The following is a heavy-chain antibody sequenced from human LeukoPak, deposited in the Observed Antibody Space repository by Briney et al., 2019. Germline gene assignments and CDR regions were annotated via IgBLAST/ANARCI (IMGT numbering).Heavy chain of an antibody. CDR2: ISGGIMINT. V-gene: IGHV3-23*01. CDR3: AKDPVVGAPHVFDI. D-gene: IGHD3-16*02. J-gene: IGHJ3*02. Sequence: GGSLRLSCAASGFTFSTYAMSWVRQAPGKGLEWVAAISGGIMINTYYTDSVKGRSTIPRDNSKNTLYLQMNSLRDDDTAVYYCAKDPVVGAPHVFDIWGQGTMVTVSS. CDR1: GFTFSTYA.